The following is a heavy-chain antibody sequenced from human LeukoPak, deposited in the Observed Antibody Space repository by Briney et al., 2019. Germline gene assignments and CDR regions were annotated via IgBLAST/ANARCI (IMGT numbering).Heavy chain of an antibody. Sequence: GGSLRLSCAASGFTLSSYAMTWVRQAPGRGLEWVSTISGSGGSTYYADSVKGRFTISRDNSKNTLYLQMNSLRAEDTAVYYCAKVFASGWYLFDYWGQGTLVTVSS. V-gene: IGHV3-23*01. J-gene: IGHJ4*02. CDR1: GFTLSSYA. CDR2: ISGSGGST. D-gene: IGHD6-19*01. CDR3: AKVFASGWYLFDY.